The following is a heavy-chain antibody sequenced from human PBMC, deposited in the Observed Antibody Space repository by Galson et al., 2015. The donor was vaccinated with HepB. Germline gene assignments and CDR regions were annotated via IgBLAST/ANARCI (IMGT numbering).Heavy chain of an antibody. CDR1: GFTFSDNY. J-gene: IGHJ4*02. CDR3: ARGWDYGLDY. D-gene: IGHD4-17*01. Sequence: SLRLSCAASGFTFSDNYMSWIRQAPGKGLEWISYISITSSYISYAESVKGRFTISRANAKNSLYLQMNSLRAEDTAVYYCARGWDYGLDYWGQGTLVTVSS. V-gene: IGHV3-11*05. CDR2: ISITSSYI.